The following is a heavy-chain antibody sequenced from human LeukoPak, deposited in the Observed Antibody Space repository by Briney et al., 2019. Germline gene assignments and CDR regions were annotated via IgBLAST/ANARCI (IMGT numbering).Heavy chain of an antibody. J-gene: IGHJ4*02. CDR1: GGSISSYY. CDR2: IYYSGST. Sequence: SETLSLTCTDSGGSISSYYWSWIRQPPGKGLEWIGYIYYSGSTNYNPSLKSRVTISVDTSKNQFSLKLSSVTAADTAVYYCAKDIGDSSPHYFDYWGQGTLVTVSS. V-gene: IGHV4-59*12. D-gene: IGHD3-22*01. CDR3: AKDIGDSSPHYFDY.